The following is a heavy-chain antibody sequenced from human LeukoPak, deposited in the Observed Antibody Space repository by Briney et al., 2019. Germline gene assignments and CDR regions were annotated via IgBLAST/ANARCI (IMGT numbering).Heavy chain of an antibody. CDR1: GFTFSSYA. V-gene: IGHV3-30-3*01. D-gene: IGHD5-24*01. CDR2: ISYDGSNK. Sequence: GGSLRLSCAASGFTFSSYAMHRVRQAPGKGLEWVAVISYDGSNKYYADSVKGRFTISRDNSKNTLYLQMNSLRAEDTAVYYCARGTDGYMYYFDYWGQGTLVTVSS. J-gene: IGHJ4*02. CDR3: ARGTDGYMYYFDY.